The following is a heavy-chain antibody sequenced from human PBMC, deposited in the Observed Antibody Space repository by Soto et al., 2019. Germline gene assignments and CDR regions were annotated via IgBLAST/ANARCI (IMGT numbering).Heavy chain of an antibody. Sequence: QVQLVQSGAEVKEPGATVKVSCKASGYSFSKYGISWVRQAPGQGLEWLGWINVKDGHITYGRNFQGRLILTTDTSTTTAYMELRTLRFDDTAVYYCARDFDFLFDYWGQGTWVTVSS. CDR3: ARDFDFLFDY. J-gene: IGHJ4*02. CDR2: INVKDGHI. V-gene: IGHV1-18*01. CDR1: GYSFSKYG.